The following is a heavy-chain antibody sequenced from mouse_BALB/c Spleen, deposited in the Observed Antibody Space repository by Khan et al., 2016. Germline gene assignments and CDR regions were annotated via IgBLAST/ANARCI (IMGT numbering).Heavy chain of an antibody. D-gene: IGHD2-4*01. J-gene: IGHJ4*01. Sequence: VQLKESGAELVRPGALVKLSCKASGFNIKDYYMHWVKQRPEQGLEWIGWIDPENGNTIYDPKFQGKASITADTSSNTAYLQLSSLTSEDTVVYYCARIYYDDDGRFPLYYAMDYWGQGTSVTVSS. V-gene: IGHV14-1*02. CDR2: IDPENGNT. CDR3: ARIYYDDDGRFPLYYAMDY. CDR1: GFNIKDYY.